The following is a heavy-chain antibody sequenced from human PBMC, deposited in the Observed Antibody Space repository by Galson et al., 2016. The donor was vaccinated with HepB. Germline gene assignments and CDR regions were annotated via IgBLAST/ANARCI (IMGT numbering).Heavy chain of an antibody. V-gene: IGHV6-1*01. CDR3: ASFRDYYYGMDV. CDR1: GDSVSGNSVA. J-gene: IGHJ6*02. Sequence: CAISGDSVSGNSVAWNWIRQSPSRGLEWLGRTFYRSKGYNEYAVSVKSRITITPDTSKNQFSLQLNSVTPEDTAVYYCASFRDYYYGMDVWGQGTTVSVSS. CDR2: TFYRSKGYN.